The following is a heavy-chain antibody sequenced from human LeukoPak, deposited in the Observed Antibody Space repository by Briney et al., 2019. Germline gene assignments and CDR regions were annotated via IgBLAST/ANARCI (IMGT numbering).Heavy chain of an antibody. J-gene: IGHJ5*02. CDR1: GGXISSYY. CDR3: ARHVKGSTHGFDP. V-gene: IGHV4-59*08. D-gene: IGHD2/OR15-2a*01. Sequence: SETLSLTCTVSGGXISSYYCSWIRQPPGKGLEWIGYIYYSGSTNHNPSLKSRVTISVDTSKNQFSLKLSSVTAADTAVYYCARHVKGSTHGFDPWGQGTLVTVSS. CDR2: IYYSGST.